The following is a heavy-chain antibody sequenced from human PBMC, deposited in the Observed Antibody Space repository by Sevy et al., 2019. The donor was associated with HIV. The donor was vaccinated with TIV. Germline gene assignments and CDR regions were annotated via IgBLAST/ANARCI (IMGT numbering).Heavy chain of an antibody. D-gene: IGHD2-15*01. CDR1: GGSISGYY. Sequence: SETLSLTCTVSGGSISGYYWSWIRQPPGKGLEWIGYISYSGSTNYNPSLKSRVTISVDTSKNEFSLKLSSVTAADTAVYYCARSRVIAGTFDYWGQGTLVTVSS. CDR2: ISYSGST. J-gene: IGHJ4*02. V-gene: IGHV4-59*01. CDR3: ARSRVIAGTFDY.